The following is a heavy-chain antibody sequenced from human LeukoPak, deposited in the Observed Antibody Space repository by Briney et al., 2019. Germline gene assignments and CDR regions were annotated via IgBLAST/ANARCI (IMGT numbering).Heavy chain of an antibody. CDR1: GFAFSSYG. CDR3: AKERLNGWYYFDY. CDR2: ISYDGTKK. V-gene: IGHV3-30*18. J-gene: IGHJ4*02. Sequence: RPGWSLRLSCAASGFAFSSYGMHWVGQGPSKGLEWEALISYDGTKKYYADSVKGRFTISRDNSKNTLYLQMNSLRPEDTAVYYCAKERLNGWYYFDYWGQGTLVTVSS. D-gene: IGHD6-19*01.